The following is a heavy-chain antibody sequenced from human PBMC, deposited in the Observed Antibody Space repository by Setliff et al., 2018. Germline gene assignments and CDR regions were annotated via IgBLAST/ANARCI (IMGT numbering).Heavy chain of an antibody. CDR2: MYYGGGGST. CDR3: ARKVEQWLTPHFDY. D-gene: IGHD6-19*01. CDR1: GASVSGNSYY. V-gene: IGHV4-39*07. J-gene: IGHJ4*02. Sequence: SETLSLTCTVSGASVSGNSYYWGWIRQPPGKGLEWIGSMYYGGGGSTYYNASLKSRVTISVDTSKNQFSLKLNSVTAADTAVYYCARKVEQWLTPHFDYWGQGALVTVSS.